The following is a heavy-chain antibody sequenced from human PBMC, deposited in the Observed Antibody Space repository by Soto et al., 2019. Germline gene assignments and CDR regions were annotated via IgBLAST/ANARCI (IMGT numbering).Heavy chain of an antibody. V-gene: IGHV3-11*01. CDR2: ISILGDST. CDR3: SRDRAGTRTFPHHAFNL. J-gene: IGHJ3*01. Sequence: QEQLAESGGGLVKPGGSLRLSCAASGFSFNVYYMTWIRQTPGSGLEWVASISILGDSTYYADSVKGRFTISRDNVQSSLYLQMETLRPEDTAVYYCSRDRAGTRTFPHHAFNLWGQGTTVTVAS. CDR1: GFSFNVYY. D-gene: IGHD6-19*01.